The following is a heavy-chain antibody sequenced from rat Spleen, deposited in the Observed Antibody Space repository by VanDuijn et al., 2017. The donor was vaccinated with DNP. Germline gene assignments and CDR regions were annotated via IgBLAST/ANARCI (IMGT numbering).Heavy chain of an antibody. J-gene: IGHJ2*01. CDR1: GFTFSDYY. V-gene: IGHV5-7*01. CDR2: ITYVGRIT. CDR3: AKAGGYSPWYFDF. Sequence: EVQLVESGGGLVQPGRSLKLSCAASGFTFSDYYMAWVRQAPKKGLEWVTTITYVGRITYYRDSVQGRFTISRDNPKSILYLQMDSLMSDDTATYYCAKAGGYSPWYFDFWGQGVMVTVSS. D-gene: IGHD1-11*01.